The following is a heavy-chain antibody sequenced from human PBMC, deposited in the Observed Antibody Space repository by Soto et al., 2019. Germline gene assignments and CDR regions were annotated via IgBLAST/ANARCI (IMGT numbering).Heavy chain of an antibody. D-gene: IGHD2-15*01. V-gene: IGHV1-8*01. CDR3: ARGQDIVVVVAVNWFDP. Sequence: ASVKVSCKASGYTFTSYDINWVRQATGQGLEWMGWMNPNSGNTGYAQKFQGRVTMTRNTSISTAYMELSSLRSEDTAVYYCARGQDIVVVVAVNWFDPWGQGTLVTVSS. J-gene: IGHJ5*02. CDR1: GYTFTSYD. CDR2: MNPNSGNT.